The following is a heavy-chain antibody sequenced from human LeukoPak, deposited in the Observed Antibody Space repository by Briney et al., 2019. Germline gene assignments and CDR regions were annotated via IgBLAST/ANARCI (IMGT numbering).Heavy chain of an antibody. D-gene: IGHD6-6*01. CDR3: AGLSNVAARPGWFDP. J-gene: IGHJ5*02. Sequence: APVKVSCKPSRHTFTDYYIHWVRQAPGQGLEWMGWINPKSGGTKFAQKFQGRVTMTRDTSISTVYMEMSRLRSDDTAMYYCAGLSNVAARPGWFDPWGQGTLVTVSS. V-gene: IGHV1-2*02. CDR1: RHTFTDYY. CDR2: INPKSGGT.